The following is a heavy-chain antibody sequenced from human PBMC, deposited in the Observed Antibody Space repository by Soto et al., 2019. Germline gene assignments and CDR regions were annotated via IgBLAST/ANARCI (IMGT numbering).Heavy chain of an antibody. CDR1: GFTFSSYG. CDR3: AKEKERRYSSSWYGLPFDY. Sequence: GGSLRLSCAASGFTFSSYGMHWVRQAPGKGLEWVAVISYDGSNKYYADSVKGRFTISRDNSKNTLYLQMNSLRAEDTAVYYCAKEKERRYSSSWYGLPFDYWGQGTLVTVSS. CDR2: ISYDGSNK. D-gene: IGHD6-13*01. J-gene: IGHJ4*02. V-gene: IGHV3-30*18.